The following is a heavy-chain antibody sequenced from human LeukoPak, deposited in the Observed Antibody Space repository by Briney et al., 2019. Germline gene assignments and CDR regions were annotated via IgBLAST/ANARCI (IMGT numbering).Heavy chain of an antibody. D-gene: IGHD1-1*01. Sequence: ASVKVSCKVSGYTLTELSMHWVRQAPGKGLEWMGGFDPEEGETIYAQKFQGRVTMTEDTSTDTAYMELSSLRSEDTAVYYCATAPPDDWNHPQSGVTPFDYWGQGTLVTVSS. CDR2: FDPEEGET. CDR3: ATAPPDDWNHPQSGVTPFDY. V-gene: IGHV1-24*01. J-gene: IGHJ4*02. CDR1: GYTLTELS.